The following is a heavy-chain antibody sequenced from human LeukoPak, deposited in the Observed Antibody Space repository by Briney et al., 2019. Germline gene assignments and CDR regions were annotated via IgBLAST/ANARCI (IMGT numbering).Heavy chain of an antibody. D-gene: IGHD3-22*01. J-gene: IGHJ4*02. CDR3: AKDGLPYYYDSSGYSY. V-gene: IGHV3-23*01. CDR2: ISGSGGST. CDR1: GFTFSSYA. Sequence: GGSLRLSCAASGFTFSSYAMSWVRQAPGKGLEWVSNISGSGGSTYYADSVKGRFTIPRDNSKNTLYLQMNSLRAEDTAVYYCAKDGLPYYYDSSGYSYWGQGTLVTVSS.